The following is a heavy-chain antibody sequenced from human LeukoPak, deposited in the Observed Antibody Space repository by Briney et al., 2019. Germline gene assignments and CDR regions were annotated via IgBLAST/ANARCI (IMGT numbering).Heavy chain of an antibody. Sequence: GESLKIPCKGSGYSFTSYWIGWVRQMPGKGLEWMGIIYPGDSDTRYSPSFQGQVTISADKSISTAYLQWSSLKASDTAMYYCARGSSGSYRRIYYYYGMDVWGQGTTVTVSS. CDR1: GYSFTSYW. V-gene: IGHV5-51*01. CDR2: IYPGDSDT. J-gene: IGHJ6*02. D-gene: IGHD3-10*01. CDR3: ARGSSGSYRRIYYYYGMDV.